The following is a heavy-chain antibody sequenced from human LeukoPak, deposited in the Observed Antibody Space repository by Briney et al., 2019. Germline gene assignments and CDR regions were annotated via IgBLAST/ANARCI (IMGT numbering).Heavy chain of an antibody. CDR3: AKIRGASYSSGWYFDY. J-gene: IGHJ4*02. Sequence: GGSLRLSCAASGFTFSSYVMHWVRQAPGKGLEWVAVISYDGSNKYYADSVKGRFTISRDNSKNTLYLQMNSLRAEDTAVYYCAKIRGASYSSGWYFDYWGQGTLVTVSS. V-gene: IGHV3-30*18. CDR2: ISYDGSNK. D-gene: IGHD6-19*01. CDR1: GFTFSSYV.